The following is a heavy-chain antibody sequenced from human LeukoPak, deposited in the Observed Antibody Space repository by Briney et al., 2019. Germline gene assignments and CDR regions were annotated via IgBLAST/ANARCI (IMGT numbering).Heavy chain of an antibody. CDR2: IYHSGST. Sequence: SETLSLTCAVSGYSISSGYYWGWIRQPPGKGLEWIGSIYHSGSTYYNPSLKSRVTISVDTSKNQFSLKLSSVTAADTAVYYCESHGDRGVNYWGQGTLVTVSS. V-gene: IGHV4-38-2*01. CDR3: ESHGDRGVNY. J-gene: IGHJ4*02. D-gene: IGHD3-10*01. CDR1: GYSISSGYY.